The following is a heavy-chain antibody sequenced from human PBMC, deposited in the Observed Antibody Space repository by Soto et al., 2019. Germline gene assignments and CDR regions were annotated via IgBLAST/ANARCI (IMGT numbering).Heavy chain of an antibody. CDR2: IKQDGSEK. V-gene: IGHV3-7*01. J-gene: IGHJ6*02. Sequence: EVQLVESGGGLVQPGGSLRLSCAASGFTFSSYWMSWVRQAPGKGLEWVPNIKQDGSEKYYVDSVKGRFTISRDNAKNSLYLQMNSLRAEDTAVYYCARDPNIVATMGSIYYYYGMDVWGQGTTVTVSS. CDR3: ARDPNIVATMGSIYYYYGMDV. CDR1: GFTFSSYW. D-gene: IGHD5-12*01.